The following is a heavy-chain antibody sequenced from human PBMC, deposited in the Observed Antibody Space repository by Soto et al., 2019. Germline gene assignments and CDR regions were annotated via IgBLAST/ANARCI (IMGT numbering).Heavy chain of an antibody. V-gene: IGHV3-64*01. D-gene: IGHD6-6*01. Sequence: EVQLAESGGGLAQPGGSLRLSCAASGFTLSGYAMDWVRQAPGKGLEYVSGISSNGVGTYYANSVQGRFTISRDNAKNTVYLQMGSLRPEDMDVYYCARRARPDFYYMDYWGKGTTVTVSS. CDR2: ISSNGVGT. CDR3: ARRARPDFYYMDY. CDR1: GFTLSGYA. J-gene: IGHJ6*03.